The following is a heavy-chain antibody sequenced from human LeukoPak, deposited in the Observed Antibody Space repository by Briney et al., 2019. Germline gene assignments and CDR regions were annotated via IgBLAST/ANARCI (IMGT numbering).Heavy chain of an antibody. J-gene: IGHJ3*02. CDR2: IYYSGST. CDR1: GGSISSGGYY. CDR3: ASGPITGTTIAFDI. Sequence: SETLSLTCTVSGGSISSGGYYWSWIRQHPGKGLEWIGYIYYSGSTYYNPSLKSRVTISVDTSKNQFSLKLSSVTAADTAVYYCASGPITGTTIAFDIWGQGTMVTVSS. V-gene: IGHV4-31*03. D-gene: IGHD1-7*01.